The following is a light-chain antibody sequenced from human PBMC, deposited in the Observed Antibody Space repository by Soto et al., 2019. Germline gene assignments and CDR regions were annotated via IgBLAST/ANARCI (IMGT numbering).Light chain of an antibody. Sequence: EIVLTQSPATLSLSPGERATLSCWASQSVSNSLAWFQQRPGQAPGLLIYGASDRATGIPARFSGTGSGTDFTLTISSLEPEDFAVYYCQQRAKWPRTFGQGTKVDIK. CDR1: QSVSNS. V-gene: IGKV3-11*01. CDR3: QQRAKWPRT. J-gene: IGKJ1*01. CDR2: GAS.